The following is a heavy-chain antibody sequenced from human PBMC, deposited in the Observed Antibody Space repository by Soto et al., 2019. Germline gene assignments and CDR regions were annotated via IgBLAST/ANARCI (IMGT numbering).Heavy chain of an antibody. CDR1: GFSLTTSGVG. V-gene: IGHV2-5*02. Sequence: QITLNESGPTVVKPAETLTLTCTFSGFSLTTSGVGVGWIRQSPGKAPEWLALIYWDDDKRYSASLKSRLTIPKDPSNKQVVLTMASVDPADPATYYCAHRILRTVFGLVTTTAIYFDFWGQGTPVVVSS. J-gene: IGHJ4*02. CDR3: AHRILRTVFGLVTTTAIYFDF. D-gene: IGHD3-3*01. CDR2: IYWDDDK.